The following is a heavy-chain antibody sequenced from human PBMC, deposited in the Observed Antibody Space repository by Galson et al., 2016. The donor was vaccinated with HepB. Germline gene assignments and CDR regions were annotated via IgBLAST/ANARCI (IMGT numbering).Heavy chain of an antibody. Sequence: SLRLSCAASGFDFSDKYMSWIRQAPGKGLEWVSFMSGSGSIISYADSVRGRFTISRDNAKNSLYPQMNSLRVEDTAVYYCAREPTYYGSSYYYGMDVWGQGTTVTVSS. CDR1: GFDFSDKY. CDR2: MSGSGSII. D-gene: IGHD3-3*01. J-gene: IGHJ6*02. CDR3: AREPTYYGSSYYYGMDV. V-gene: IGHV3-11*01.